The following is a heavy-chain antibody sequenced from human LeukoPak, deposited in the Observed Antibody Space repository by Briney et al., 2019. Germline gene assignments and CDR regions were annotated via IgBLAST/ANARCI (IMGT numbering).Heavy chain of an antibody. CDR2: IYYSGST. CDR1: GGSISSSIYY. V-gene: IGHV4-39*07. J-gene: IGHJ4*02. CDR3: ARGYSNYGGFDY. Sequence: SETLSLTCTVSGGSISSSIYYWGWIRQPPGKGLEWIGSIYYSGSTYYNPSLKSRVTISVDTSKNQFSLKLSSVTAADTAVYYCARGYSNYGGFDYWGQGTLVTVSS. D-gene: IGHD4-11*01.